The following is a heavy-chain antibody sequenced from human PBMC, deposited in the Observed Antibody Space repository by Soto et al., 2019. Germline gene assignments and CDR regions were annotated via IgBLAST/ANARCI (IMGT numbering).Heavy chain of an antibody. CDR1: GFTFSNYA. CDR2: ISYDGSNK. V-gene: IGHV3-30*18. J-gene: IGHJ4*02. CDR3: AKGGEVTTFDY. D-gene: IGHD4-17*01. Sequence: QVQLVESGGGVVQPGRSLRLSCAASGFTFSNYAMHWVRQAPGKGLEWVAVISYDGSNKYYVDSVKGRFTISRDNSKNTLYLQMNSLRADDTAFYYCAKGGEVTTFDYWGQGTLVTVSS.